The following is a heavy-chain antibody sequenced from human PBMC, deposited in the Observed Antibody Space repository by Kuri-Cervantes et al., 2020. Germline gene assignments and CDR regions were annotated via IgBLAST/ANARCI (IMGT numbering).Heavy chain of an antibody. V-gene: IGHV4-30-2*01. D-gene: IGHD3-22*01. CDR3: ARYDSSGYYYDY. CDR2: IYHSGST. Sequence: SETRSLTCAVSGGSISSGGYAWSWIRQPPGKGLEWIVYIYHSGSTYYNPSLKSRVTISVDRSKNQFSLKLSSVTAADTSVYYCARYDSSGYYYDYWGQGTLVTVSS. J-gene: IGHJ4*02. CDR1: GGSISSGGYA.